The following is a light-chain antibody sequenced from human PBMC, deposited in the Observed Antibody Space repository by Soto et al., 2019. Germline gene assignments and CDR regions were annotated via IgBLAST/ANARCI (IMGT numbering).Light chain of an antibody. V-gene: IGKV1-5*01. CDR3: LQYSSHAWT. CDR2: DAS. CDR1: QSISSW. Sequence: IQMTQSPSTLSSSAGERVTIPYRASQSISSWLAWYQQKPGKAPELLIFDASNLKSGVSSRFSGSGSVTEFTLTSSGLQTDDVATYYCLQYSSHAWTFGQGTKVDI. J-gene: IGKJ1*01.